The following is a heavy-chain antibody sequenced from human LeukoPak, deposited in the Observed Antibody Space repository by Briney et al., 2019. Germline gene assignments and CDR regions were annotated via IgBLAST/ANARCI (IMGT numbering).Heavy chain of an antibody. Sequence: PSETLSLTCTVSGGSISSSSYYWGWIRQPPGKGLEWIGSIYYSGSTYYNPSLKSRVTISVDTSKNQFSLKLSSVTAADTAVYYCARGEVPLYYFDYWGQGTLVTVSS. CDR2: IYYSGST. V-gene: IGHV4-39*01. J-gene: IGHJ4*02. CDR3: ARGEVPLYYFDY. CDR1: GGSISSSSYY.